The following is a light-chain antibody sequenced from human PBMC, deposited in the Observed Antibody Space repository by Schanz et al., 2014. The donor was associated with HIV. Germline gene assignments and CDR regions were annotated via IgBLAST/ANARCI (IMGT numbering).Light chain of an antibody. V-gene: IGLV2-8*01. CDR2: EVN. CDR1: SSDVGGYNY. J-gene: IGLJ3*02. CDR3: SSFAGSNIPWV. Sequence: QSALTQPPSASGSPGQSVTISCTGTSSDVGGYNYVSWYQHHPGKAPKLLISEVNKRPSGVPDRFSGSKSGNTASLTVSGLQPEDEADYYCSSFAGSNIPWVFGGGTKLTVL.